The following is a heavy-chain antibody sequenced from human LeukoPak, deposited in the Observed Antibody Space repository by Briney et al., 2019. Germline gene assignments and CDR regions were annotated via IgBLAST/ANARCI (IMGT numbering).Heavy chain of an antibody. CDR1: GYTFTSYG. CDR3: ARGEQSGVYYDFWSGSLFDY. D-gene: IGHD3-3*01. Sequence: PTASVKVSCKASGYTFTSYGISWVRQAPGQGLEWMGWISAYNGNTNYAQKLQGRVTMTTDTSTSTAYMGLRSLRSDDTAVCYCARGEQSGVYYDFWSGSLFDYWGQGTLVTVSS. V-gene: IGHV1-18*01. J-gene: IGHJ4*02. CDR2: ISAYNGNT.